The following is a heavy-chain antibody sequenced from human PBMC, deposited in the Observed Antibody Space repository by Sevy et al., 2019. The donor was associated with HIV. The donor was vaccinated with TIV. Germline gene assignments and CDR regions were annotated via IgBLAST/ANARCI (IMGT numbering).Heavy chain of an antibody. CDR1: GFTFSSYW. V-gene: IGHV3-74*01. CDR2: VNSDGSST. J-gene: IGHJ4*02. CDR3: VAASTWQDY. Sequence: GESLKISCAASGFTFSSYWMHWVRQAPGKGPVWVSGVNSDGSSTNYADSVKGRFTMSRDSAKNTLYLQMNSLRAEDTAVYFCVAASTWQDYWGQGTLVTVSS. D-gene: IGHD2-15*01.